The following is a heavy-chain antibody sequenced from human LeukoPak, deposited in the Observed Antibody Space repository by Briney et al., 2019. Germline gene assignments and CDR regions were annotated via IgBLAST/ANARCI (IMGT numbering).Heavy chain of an antibody. CDR3: ARRLTQYDCFDP. D-gene: IGHD2-2*01. V-gene: IGHV6-1*01. Sequence: QTLSLTCAISGDSVSSSSVTWDWIRQSPSRGLEWLGRTYYRSTWYNDYAVSVRGRITVNPDTSKNQFSLHLNSVTPEDTAVYYCARRLTQYDCFDPWGQGILVTVSS. CDR1: GDSVSSSSVT. CDR2: TYYRSTWYN. J-gene: IGHJ5*02.